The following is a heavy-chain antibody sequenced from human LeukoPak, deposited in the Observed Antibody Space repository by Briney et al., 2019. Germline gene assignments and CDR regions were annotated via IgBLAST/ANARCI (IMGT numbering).Heavy chain of an antibody. CDR2: ISWNSGSI. V-gene: IGHV3-9*01. D-gene: IGHD2-15*01. J-gene: IGHJ4*02. CDR3: ARGGCSGGSCKPYNDY. CDR1: GFTFDDYA. Sequence: GGSLRLSCAASGFTFDDYAMHWARQAPGKGLEWVSGISWNSGSIGYADSVKGRFTISRDNAKNSLYLQMNSLRAEDTALYYCARGGCSGGSCKPYNDYWGQGTLVTVSS.